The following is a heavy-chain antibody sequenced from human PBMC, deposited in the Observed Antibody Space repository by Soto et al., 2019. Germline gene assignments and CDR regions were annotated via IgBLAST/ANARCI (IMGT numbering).Heavy chain of an antibody. Sequence: PSESLSLTCAVSGYSISSGYYWGWIRQPPGKGLEWIGSIYHSGSTYYNPSLKSRVTISVDTSKNQFSLKLSSVTAADTAVYYCARVGGVADTFDYWGQGTLLTVSS. CDR1: GYSISSGYY. V-gene: IGHV4-38-2*01. D-gene: IGHD6-19*01. CDR2: IYHSGST. J-gene: IGHJ4*02. CDR3: ARVGGVADTFDY.